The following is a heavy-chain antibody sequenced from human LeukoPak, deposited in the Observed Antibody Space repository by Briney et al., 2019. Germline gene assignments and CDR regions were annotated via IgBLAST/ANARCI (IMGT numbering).Heavy chain of an antibody. CDR1: GFTFSSYA. Sequence: GGSLRLSCAASGFTFSSYALSWVRRAPGKGLEWVSAISGSGGSTYYADSVKGRFTISRDNSKNTLYLQMNSLRAEDTAVYYCAKDSVVAATIGYFDYWGQGTLVTVSS. CDR2: ISGSGGST. J-gene: IGHJ4*02. V-gene: IGHV3-23*01. D-gene: IGHD2-15*01. CDR3: AKDSVVAATIGYFDY.